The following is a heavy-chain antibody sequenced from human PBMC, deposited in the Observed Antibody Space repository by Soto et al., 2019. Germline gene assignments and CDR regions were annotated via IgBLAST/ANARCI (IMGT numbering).Heavy chain of an antibody. Sequence: SETLSLTCNISGDSYSISTYSWSWIRQPPGKALQWIGCIYQSGVTSYNPSLASRVSISLARSTYQCSLKLKCVTAADTAGDFWAGVPYTSAIRFAPWGPGTLVTVS. CDR1: GDSYSISTYS. CDR2: IYQSGVT. J-gene: IGHJ5*02. CDR3: AGVPYTSAIRFAP. V-gene: IGHV4-30-2*01. D-gene: IGHD6-19*01.